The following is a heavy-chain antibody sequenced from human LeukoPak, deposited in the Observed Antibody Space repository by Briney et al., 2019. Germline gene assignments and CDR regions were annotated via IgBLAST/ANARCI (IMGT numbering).Heavy chain of an antibody. J-gene: IGHJ4*02. CDR1: GFTFSSYW. V-gene: IGHV3-7*01. CDR2: IKQDGSEK. CDR3: ARDLSSSWYGLGY. D-gene: IGHD6-13*01. Sequence: GGSLRLSCAASGFTFSSYWMSWVRQAPGKGLEWVANIKQDGSEKYYVDSVKGRFTISRDNAKNSLYLQMNSLRAEDTAVYYCARDLSSSWYGLGYWGQGTLVTVSS.